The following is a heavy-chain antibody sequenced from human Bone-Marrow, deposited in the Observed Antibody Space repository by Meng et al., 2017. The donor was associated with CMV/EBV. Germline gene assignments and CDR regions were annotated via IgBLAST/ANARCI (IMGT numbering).Heavy chain of an antibody. Sequence: GESLKISCAVSGFTFRSYGMHWFRQTPGKGLEWVAFIRYDGSNRNYGDSVKGRFTISRDISKNTLYLQMNSLRDEDTGIYYCANYRFGLSTGEEPVWGQGTKVTVYS. D-gene: IGHD2-8*02. CDR2: IRYDGSNR. CDR1: GFTFRSYG. J-gene: IGHJ4*02. CDR3: ANYRFGLSTGEEPV. V-gene: IGHV3-30*02.